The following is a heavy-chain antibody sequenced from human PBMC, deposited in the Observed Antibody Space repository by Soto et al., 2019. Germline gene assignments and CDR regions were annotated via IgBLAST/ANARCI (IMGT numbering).Heavy chain of an antibody. CDR3: ARGDSSSRHRYYYYGMDV. CDR2: INHSGST. Sequence: QVQLQQWGAGLLKPSETLSLTCAVYGGSFSGYYWSWIRQPPGKGLEWIGEINHSGSTNYNPSLKSRVPISVDTSKNQFSLKLSSATAADTAVYYCARGDSSSRHRYYYYGMDVWGQGTTVTVSS. J-gene: IGHJ6*02. CDR1: GGSFSGYY. V-gene: IGHV4-34*01. D-gene: IGHD6-13*01.